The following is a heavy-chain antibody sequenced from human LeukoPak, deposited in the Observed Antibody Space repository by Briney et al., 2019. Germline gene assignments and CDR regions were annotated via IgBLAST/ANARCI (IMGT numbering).Heavy chain of an antibody. Sequence: SETLSLTCTVPGGSISSHYWSWIRQPPGKGLEWIGYIYYSGSTNYNPSLKSRLTISLDTSKKQFSLKMYTAIAADTAIYYCAGGLRSTSYKAEYFQHWGQGTLVTVSS. CDR3: AGGLRSTSYKAEYFQH. CDR2: IYYSGST. V-gene: IGHV4-59*11. CDR1: GGSISSHY. D-gene: IGHD2-2*01. J-gene: IGHJ1*01.